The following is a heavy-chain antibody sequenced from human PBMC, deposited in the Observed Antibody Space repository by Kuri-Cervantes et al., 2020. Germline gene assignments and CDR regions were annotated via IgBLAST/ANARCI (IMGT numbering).Heavy chain of an antibody. J-gene: IGHJ5*02. CDR1: GGSTSIHY. Sequence: SETLSPTCTVSGGSTSIHYGSWIRQPPGKGLEWIGYIYYSGSTNYNPSLKGGVTISVDTSKNQFSLMLISVTAADTAVYYCARDLNTRNTLYDILTGTGSPDGFDPWGQGTLVTVSS. V-gene: IGHV4-59*11. CDR3: ARDLNTRNTLYDILTGTGSPDGFDP. D-gene: IGHD3-9*01. CDR2: IYYSGST.